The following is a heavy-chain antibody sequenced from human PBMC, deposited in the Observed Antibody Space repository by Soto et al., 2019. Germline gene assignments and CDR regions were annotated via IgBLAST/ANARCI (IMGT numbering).Heavy chain of an antibody. CDR1: GYTFTGYA. J-gene: IGHJ4*02. CDR3: EVTTGY. D-gene: IGHD2-21*02. V-gene: IGHV1-3*01. CDR2: INAANGNT. Sequence: GASVKVSCKDSGYTFTGYAMNWVRQAPGQSLEWMGMINAANGNTKYSQRFQGRVTMTSDTSTSTAHMELGSLTSEDTAVYYCEVTTGYWGQGTKVTVSS.